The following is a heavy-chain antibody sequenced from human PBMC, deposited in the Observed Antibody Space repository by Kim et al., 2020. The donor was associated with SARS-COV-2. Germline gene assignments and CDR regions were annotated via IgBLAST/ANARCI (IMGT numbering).Heavy chain of an antibody. CDR2: INHSGST. D-gene: IGHD3-22*01. V-gene: IGHV4-34*01. Sequence: SETLSLTCAVYGGSFSGYYWSWIRQPPGKGLEWIGEINHSGSTNYNPSLKSRVTISVDTSKNQFSLKLSSVTAADTAVYYCAGSYDSSDPIDYWGQGTLV. CDR3: AGSYDSSDPIDY. CDR1: GGSFSGYY. J-gene: IGHJ4*02.